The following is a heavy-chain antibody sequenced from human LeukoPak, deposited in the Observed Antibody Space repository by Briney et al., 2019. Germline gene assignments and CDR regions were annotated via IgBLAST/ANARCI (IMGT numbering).Heavy chain of an antibody. D-gene: IGHD3-22*01. V-gene: IGHV4-59*01. CDR1: GGSISSYY. CDR3: ARRAYSSGYYYFDY. J-gene: IGHJ4*02. Sequence: PSETLSLTCTVSGGSISSYYWSWIRQPPGEGLEWIGYIYYSGSTNDNPSLKGRVTISVDTSKNQFSLKLSSVTAADTAVYYCARRAYSSGYYYFDYWGQGTLVTVSS. CDR2: IYYSGST.